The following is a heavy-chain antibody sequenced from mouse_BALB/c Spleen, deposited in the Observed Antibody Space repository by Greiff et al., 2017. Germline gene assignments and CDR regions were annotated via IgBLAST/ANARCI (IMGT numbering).Heavy chain of an antibody. D-gene: IGHD2-4*01. J-gene: IGHJ1*01. Sequence: QVQLQQSGPGLVAPSQSLSITCTVSGFSLTSYGVHWVRQPPGKGLEWLGVIWAGGSTNYNSALMSRLSISKDNSKSQVFLKMNSLQTDDTAMYYCARDGGYYDYGRYFDVWGAGTTVTVSS. CDR2: IWAGGST. CDR3: ARDGGYYDYGRYFDV. CDR1: GFSLTSYG. V-gene: IGHV2-9*02.